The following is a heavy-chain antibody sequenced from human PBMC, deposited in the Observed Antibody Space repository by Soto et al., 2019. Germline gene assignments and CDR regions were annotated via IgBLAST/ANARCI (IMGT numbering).Heavy chain of an antibody. CDR3: TRDLGSSSGFLDY. V-gene: IGHV1-18*01. J-gene: IGHJ4*02. CDR2: ISAYNGNT. Sequence: AWGTVSCKASGFTFTISGLSWVRPAPGQGLEWMGWISAYNGNTNYVQKVQDRVTMTTDTSTNTAYMELRSLRSDDTAVYYCTRDLGSSSGFLDYWGQGTLVTVSS. D-gene: IGHD6-19*01. CDR1: GFTFTISG.